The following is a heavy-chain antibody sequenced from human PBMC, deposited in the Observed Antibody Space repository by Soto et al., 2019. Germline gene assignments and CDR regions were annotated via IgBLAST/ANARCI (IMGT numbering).Heavy chain of an antibody. Sequence: SETLSLTCTVSGDSIRSINNYWGWIRQPPGKGLEWIGNIYYDGSTYYNPSLKSRVTISVDTSKNQFSLKLSSVTAADTAVYYCARSPVSYDSSGYNDYWGQGTLVTVS. CDR3: ARSPVSYDSSGYNDY. CDR2: IYYDGST. J-gene: IGHJ4*02. V-gene: IGHV4-39*07. D-gene: IGHD3-22*01. CDR1: GDSIRSINNY.